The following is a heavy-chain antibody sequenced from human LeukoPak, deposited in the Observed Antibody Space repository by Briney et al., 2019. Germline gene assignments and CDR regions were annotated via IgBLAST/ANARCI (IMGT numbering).Heavy chain of an antibody. D-gene: IGHD5-12*01. V-gene: IGHV4-34*01. J-gene: IGHJ5*02. Sequence: SETLSLTCAVYGGSFSGYYWSWIRQPPGKGLEWIGEINHSGSTNYNPSLRSRVTISVDTSKNQFSLKLSSVTAADTAVYYCARGARTPSGYGSRTAGRANWFDPWGQGTLVTVSS. CDR3: ARGARTPSGYGSRTAGRANWFDP. CDR1: GGSFSGYY. CDR2: INHSGST.